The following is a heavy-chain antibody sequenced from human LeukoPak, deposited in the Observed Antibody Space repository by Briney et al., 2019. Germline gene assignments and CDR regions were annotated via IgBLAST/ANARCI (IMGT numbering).Heavy chain of an antibody. D-gene: IGHD7-27*01. V-gene: IGHV1-46*01. CDR2: INPSGGST. CDR1: GYTFTSYY. Sequence: GASVKVSCKASGYTFTSYYMHWVRQAPGQGLEWMGIINPSGGSTSYAQKFQGRVTMTRDTSTSTVYMELSSQRSEDTAVYYCARVKTGVAHGSEFDYWGQGTLVTVSS. CDR3: ARVKTGVAHGSEFDY. J-gene: IGHJ4*02.